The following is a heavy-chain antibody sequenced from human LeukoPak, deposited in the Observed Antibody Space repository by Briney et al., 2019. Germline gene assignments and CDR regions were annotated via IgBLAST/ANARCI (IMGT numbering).Heavy chain of an antibody. CDR1: GGSISSYY. Sequence: SETLSLTCTVSGGSISSYYWSWIRQPPGKGLEWIGYIYYSGSTNYNPSLKSRVTISVDTSKNQFSLKLSSVTAADTAVYYCARAKNRGYSGYDYVRAFDIWGQGTMVTVSS. D-gene: IGHD5-12*01. CDR3: ARAKNRGYSGYDYVRAFDI. CDR2: IYYSGST. J-gene: IGHJ3*02. V-gene: IGHV4-59*01.